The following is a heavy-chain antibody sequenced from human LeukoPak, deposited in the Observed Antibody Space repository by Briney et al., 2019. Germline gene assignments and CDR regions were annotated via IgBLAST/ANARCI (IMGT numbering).Heavy chain of an antibody. V-gene: IGHV3-21*01. Sequence: PGGSLRLSCAASGFTFSSYSMNWVRQAPGKGLEWVSSISSSSSYIYYAESVKGRFTISRDNAKNSLYLQMNSLRAEDTAVYYCARPRFYDSSGFDAFDIWGQGTMVTVSS. J-gene: IGHJ3*02. CDR1: GFTFSSYS. CDR3: ARPRFYDSSGFDAFDI. CDR2: ISSSSSYI. D-gene: IGHD3-22*01.